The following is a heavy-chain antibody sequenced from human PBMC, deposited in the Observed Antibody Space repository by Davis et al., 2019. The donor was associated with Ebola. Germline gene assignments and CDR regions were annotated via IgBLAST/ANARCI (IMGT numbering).Heavy chain of an antibody. CDR1: GYTFTSYG. D-gene: IGHD3-10*01. V-gene: IGHV1-18*01. CDR3: ARNYYGSGSYYNFDY. J-gene: IGHJ4*02. Sequence: SVKVSCKASGYTFTSYGISWVRQAPGQGLEWMGWISAYNGNTNYAQKLQGRVTMTTDTSTSTAYMELRSLRSDDTAVYYCARNYYGSGSYYNFDYWGQGTLVTVSS. CDR2: ISAYNGNT.